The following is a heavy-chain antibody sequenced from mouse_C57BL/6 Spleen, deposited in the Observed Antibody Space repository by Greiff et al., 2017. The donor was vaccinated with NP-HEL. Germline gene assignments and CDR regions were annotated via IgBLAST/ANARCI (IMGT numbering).Heavy chain of an antibody. CDR2: ISDGGSYT. Sequence: EVQRVESGGGLVKPGGSLKLSCAASGFTFSSYAMSWVRQTPEKRLEWVATISDGGSYTYYPDNVKGRFTISRDNAKNNLYLQMSHLKSEDTAMYYCARDGYFDYWGQSTTLTVSS. J-gene: IGHJ2*01. CDR3: ARDGYFDY. V-gene: IGHV5-4*01. CDR1: GFTFSSYA.